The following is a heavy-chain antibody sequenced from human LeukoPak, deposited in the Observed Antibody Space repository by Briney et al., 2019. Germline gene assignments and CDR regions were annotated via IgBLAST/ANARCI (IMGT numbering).Heavy chain of an antibody. CDR1: GGSLSGYY. CDR3: ARLRGNYFPDY. D-gene: IGHD4-11*01. CDR2: IYYSGAT. Sequence: SETLSLTCTVSGGSLSGYYWTWIRRPPGRGLEWFGYIYYSGATNYNPSLESRITILVDTSKNQFSLRLGSVTAADTAVYYCARLRGNYFPDYWGQGTLVTVSS. V-gene: IGHV4-59*01. J-gene: IGHJ4*02.